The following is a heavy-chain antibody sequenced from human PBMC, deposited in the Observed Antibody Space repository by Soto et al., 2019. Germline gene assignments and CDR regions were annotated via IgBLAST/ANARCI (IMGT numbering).Heavy chain of an antibody. CDR1: GGSISSGGYY. Sequence: QVQLQESGPGLVKPSQTLSLTCTVSGGSISSGGYYWSWIRQHPGKGLEWIGYIYYSGSTYYNPSLHSRVTLSVDPSKNQFSPKLSSVTAADTAVYYWARGRITMVRGVIPPDYWGQGTLVTVSS. CDR2: IYYSGST. D-gene: IGHD3-10*01. CDR3: ARGRITMVRGVIPPDY. J-gene: IGHJ4*02. V-gene: IGHV4-31*03.